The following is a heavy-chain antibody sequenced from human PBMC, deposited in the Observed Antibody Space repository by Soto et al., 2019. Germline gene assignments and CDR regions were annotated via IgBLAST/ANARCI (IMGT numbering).Heavy chain of an antibody. D-gene: IGHD1-26*01. Sequence: GGTLRRPGAASGFTFSDYYLTWNRQAPGKGPECISYISSGGSSIYYADSYYADSVRGLFTISRYNAKNSLYLQMNSLRAEDTAVYYCARTLKGGSSPASYFYDGMGVWGQGTTVTVSS. V-gene: IGHV3-11*01. CDR1: GFTFSDYY. J-gene: IGHJ6*02. CDR2: ISSGGSSI. CDR3: ARTLKGGSSPASYFYDGMGV.